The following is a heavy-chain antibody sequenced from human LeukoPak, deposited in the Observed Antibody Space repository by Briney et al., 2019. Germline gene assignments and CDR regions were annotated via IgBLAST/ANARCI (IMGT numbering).Heavy chain of an antibody. D-gene: IGHD3-16*02. Sequence: SVKVSCKASGGTFSSYAISWVRQAPGQGLEWMGGIIPIFGTANYAQKFQGRVTITADESTSTAYMELSSLRSGDTAVYYCATDAYDYVWGSYRYFHYWGQGTLVTVSS. V-gene: IGHV1-69*13. CDR2: IIPIFGTA. CDR3: ATDAYDYVWGSYRYFHY. J-gene: IGHJ4*02. CDR1: GGTFSSYA.